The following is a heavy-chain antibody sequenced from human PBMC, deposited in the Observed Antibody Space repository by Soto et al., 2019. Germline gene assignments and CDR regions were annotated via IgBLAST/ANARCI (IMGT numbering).Heavy chain of an antibody. CDR2: INHSGRT. CDR3: ARSLVGAPFDS. J-gene: IGHJ4*01. Sequence: SETLSLTCAVYGDSFTKYYWSGIRQPPGKGLEWIGEINHSGRTNFNPSLKSRVTISVDRSKHQFSLKLRSVTAADTGVYYCARSLVGAPFDSWGHGTLVTVSS. D-gene: IGHD1-26*01. V-gene: IGHV4-34*01. CDR1: GDSFTKYY.